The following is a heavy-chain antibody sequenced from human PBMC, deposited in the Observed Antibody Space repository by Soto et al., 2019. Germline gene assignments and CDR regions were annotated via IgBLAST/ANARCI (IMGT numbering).Heavy chain of an antibody. Sequence: ASVKVSCKAYGYNFNNHFLHWVRQAPGQGLEWMGYIFPGGGNTGYTQSFQGRLTVTMDTSTSTVYMDLSSVRLEDTAVYYCAREYSPALFEYWGQGTLVTVSS. CDR3: AREYSPALFEY. D-gene: IGHD5-12*01. V-gene: IGHV1-46*02. CDR2: IFPGGGNT. CDR1: GYNFNNHF. J-gene: IGHJ4*02.